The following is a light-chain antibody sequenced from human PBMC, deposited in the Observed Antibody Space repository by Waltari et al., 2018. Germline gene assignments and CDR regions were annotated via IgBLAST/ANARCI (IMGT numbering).Light chain of an antibody. CDR1: QSLLHSNGYNY. CDR2: LGS. CDR3: MQALQTSWT. V-gene: IGKV2-28*01. J-gene: IGKJ1*01. Sequence: DIVMTQSPLYLPVTPGEPASISCRSSQSLLHSNGYNYLDWYLQKPGQSPQLLIYLGSNRSSGVPDRCSGSGLVTDFTLKIIRVETEDVGVYYCMQALQTSWTFGQGTKVEIK.